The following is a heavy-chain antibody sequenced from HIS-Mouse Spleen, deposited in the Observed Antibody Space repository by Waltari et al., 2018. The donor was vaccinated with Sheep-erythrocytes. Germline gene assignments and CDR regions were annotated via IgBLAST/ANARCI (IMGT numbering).Heavy chain of an antibody. J-gene: IGHJ3*02. Sequence: DVQLVESGGGLVKPGGSLRLSCAASGFPFSSHSMNWVRQAHGKGLEWVSSISSSSSYIYYADSVKGRFTISRDNAKNSLYLQMNSLRAEDTAVYYCARDTGTDAFDIWGQGTMVTVSS. CDR3: ARDTGTDAFDI. V-gene: IGHV3-21*01. CDR1: GFPFSSHS. CDR2: ISSSSSYI. D-gene: IGHD1-1*01.